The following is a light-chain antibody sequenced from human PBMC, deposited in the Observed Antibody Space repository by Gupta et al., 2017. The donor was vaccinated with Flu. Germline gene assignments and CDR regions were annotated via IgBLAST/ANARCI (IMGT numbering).Light chain of an antibody. V-gene: IGKV3-20*01. Sequence: GTLSLPPAERATHSCRASRNVSTNFLAWYQQKPGQPPRLLMSEANSRATGPPDRSSGSGFGTEFTLTISSPEPGDVAVYYCQQVGSIPFTFGHGTKLDTK. J-gene: IGKJ3*01. CDR2: EAN. CDR1: RNVSTNF. CDR3: QQVGSIPFT.